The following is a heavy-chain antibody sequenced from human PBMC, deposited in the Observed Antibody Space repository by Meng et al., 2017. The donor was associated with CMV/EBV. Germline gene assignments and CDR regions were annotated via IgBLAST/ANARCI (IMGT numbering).Heavy chain of an antibody. J-gene: IGHJ4*02. CDR1: GFTVSSNY. Sequence: GGSLRLSCAASGFTVSSNYMDWVRQAPGKGLEWVSYISSSGSTIYYADSVKGRFTISRDNAKNSLYLQMNSLRAEDTAVYYCARDRTLRFLEWLNTHFDYWGQGTLVTVSS. D-gene: IGHD3-3*01. V-gene: IGHV3-48*04. CDR2: ISSSGSTI. CDR3: ARDRTLRFLEWLNTHFDY.